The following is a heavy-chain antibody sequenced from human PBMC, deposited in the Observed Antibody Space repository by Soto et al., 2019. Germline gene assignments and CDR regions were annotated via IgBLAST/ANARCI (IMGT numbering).Heavy chain of an antibody. CDR1: GFTFRNYA. Sequence: EVQLLESGGALVQPGGSLRLSCAASGFTFRNYAMSWVRQAPGKGLEWVSRISGNGGDINYADSVKGRFTISRDNSKNTQYLQINSRRAEDTAVYYCAKRGDIVEVSRTFVGYGMDVWGQGTTVTVSS. J-gene: IGHJ6*02. D-gene: IGHD2-2*01. CDR2: ISGNGGDI. V-gene: IGHV3-23*01. CDR3: AKRGDIVEVSRTFVGYGMDV.